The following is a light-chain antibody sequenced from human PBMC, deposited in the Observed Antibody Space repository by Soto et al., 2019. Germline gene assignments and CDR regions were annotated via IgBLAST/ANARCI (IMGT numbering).Light chain of an antibody. CDR3: QQYESWPPLFT. V-gene: IGKV3-15*01. J-gene: IGKJ2*01. CDR2: GAS. Sequence: EMVMAQSPATVSVSPGERATLYCRASQSVGNNLAWYQQKPGQAPSLFIFGASVRATGVPDRFSGSGSGTEFTLSIGNLQSEDSAVYYCQQYESWPPLFTFGQGTKVDIK. CDR1: QSVGNN.